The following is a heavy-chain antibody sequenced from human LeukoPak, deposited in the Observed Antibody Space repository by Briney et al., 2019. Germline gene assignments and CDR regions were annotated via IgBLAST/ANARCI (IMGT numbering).Heavy chain of an antibody. Sequence: GSLTLSCAASGFNFIDYSMNWVRPAPRKGLEWISYIGISSGNTKYADSVKGRFTISRDKARNSLYLQMNSLRVEDTAVYYCARDHRYAFDNWGHGTLVTVSS. CDR2: IGISSGNT. CDR1: GFNFIDYS. D-gene: IGHD5-12*01. J-gene: IGHJ4*01. CDR3: ARDHRYAFDN. V-gene: IGHV3-48*01.